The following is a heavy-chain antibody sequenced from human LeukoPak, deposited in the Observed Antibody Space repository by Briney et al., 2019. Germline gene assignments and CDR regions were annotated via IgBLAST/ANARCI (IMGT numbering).Heavy chain of an antibody. Sequence: GGSLRLSCAASGFTFIGYAMSWVRQAPWKGLEWVSAISGSGGSTYYADSVKGRFTISRDNSKNTLYLQMNSLRAENTAVYYCAKRVGIAVAGPGDHWGQGTLVIVSS. CDR1: GFTFIGYA. CDR2: ISGSGGST. J-gene: IGHJ5*02. CDR3: AKRVGIAVAGPGDH. V-gene: IGHV3-23*01. D-gene: IGHD6-19*01.